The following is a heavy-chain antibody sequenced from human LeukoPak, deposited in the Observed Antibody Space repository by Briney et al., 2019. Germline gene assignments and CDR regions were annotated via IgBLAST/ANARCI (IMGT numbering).Heavy chain of an antibody. J-gene: IGHJ3*02. Sequence: PGGSLRLSCAASGFTFSSYWMNWVRQAPGKGLQYVANIKQDGSSKYYVDSMEGRFTISRDNAKNSLYLQMNSLRAEDTAVYFCARDRRVGGWGGAFDMWGHGTHVTVSS. CDR3: ARDRRVGGWGGAFDM. V-gene: IGHV3-7*01. CDR2: IKQDGSSK. CDR1: GFTFSSYW. D-gene: IGHD2-21*01.